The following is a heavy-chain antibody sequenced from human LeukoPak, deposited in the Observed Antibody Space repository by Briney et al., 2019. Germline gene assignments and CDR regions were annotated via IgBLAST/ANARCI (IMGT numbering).Heavy chain of an antibody. Sequence: GASLRLSCAASGFTFSSYAMSWVRQAPGKGLEWVSTISGSGGSTYYADSVKGRFSISRDNSKKTLYVQMNSLRAEDTAVYYCAAGSAYCGGDCYRWLHPWGHGTLVTVSS. J-gene: IGHJ5*02. V-gene: IGHV3-23*01. D-gene: IGHD2-21*02. CDR2: ISGSGGST. CDR3: AAGSAYCGGDCYRWLHP. CDR1: GFTFSSYA.